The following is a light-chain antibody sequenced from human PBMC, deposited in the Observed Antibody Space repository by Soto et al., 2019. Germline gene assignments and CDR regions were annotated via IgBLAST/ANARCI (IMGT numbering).Light chain of an antibody. Sequence: EIVLTQSPATLSLSPGEGATLSCRASQSVSSFLAWYQQKPGQAPRLLIYDASNRATGIPARFSGSGSGTDFTLTISSLEPEDFAVYYCQQHSNWPWTFGQGTKVDIK. J-gene: IGKJ1*01. CDR3: QQHSNWPWT. CDR1: QSVSSF. V-gene: IGKV3-11*01. CDR2: DAS.